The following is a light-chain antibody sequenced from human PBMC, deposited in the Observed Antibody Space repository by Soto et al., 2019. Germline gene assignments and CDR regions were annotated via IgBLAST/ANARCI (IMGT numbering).Light chain of an antibody. CDR2: AAS. J-gene: IGKJ4*01. CDR3: QQSYGTPLT. CDR1: QSISTY. V-gene: IGKV1-39*01. Sequence: IQMTQSPSSLSASVGDRVTITCRAGQSISTYLNWYQRKPGKAPKLLIYAASNLQSGVPSRFSGSGSGSDFTLTVSSLQPVDFATYYCQQSYGTPLTFGGGTKVEIK.